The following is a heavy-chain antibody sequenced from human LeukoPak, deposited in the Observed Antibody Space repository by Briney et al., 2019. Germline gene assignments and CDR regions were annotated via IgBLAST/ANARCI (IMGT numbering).Heavy chain of an antibody. V-gene: IGHV4-34*01. CDR1: GGSFSGYY. Sequence: PSETLSLTCAVYGGSFSGYYWSWIRQPPGKGLEWIGEINHSGSTNYNPSLKSRVTISVDTSKNQFSLKLSSVTAADTAVYYCARDGFRSGSYSRPGGFDYWGQGTLVTVSS. CDR2: INHSGST. CDR3: ARDGFRSGSYSRPGGFDY. D-gene: IGHD1-26*01. J-gene: IGHJ4*02.